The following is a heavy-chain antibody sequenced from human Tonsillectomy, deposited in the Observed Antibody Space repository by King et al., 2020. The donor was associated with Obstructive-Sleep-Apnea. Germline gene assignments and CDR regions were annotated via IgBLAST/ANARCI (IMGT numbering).Heavy chain of an antibody. D-gene: IGHD6-13*01. Sequence: VQLQESGPGLVKPSETLSLTCTVSGDSINGYYWSWIRQSSGKGLEWIAHIYYSGTTNYNPSLKSRVTISIDTSKNQFSLKLSSVTAADTAVYYCARAGYSRAKNAFDIWGQGTMVNVSS. J-gene: IGHJ3*02. CDR2: IYYSGTT. CDR1: GDSINGYY. V-gene: IGHV4-59*01. CDR3: ARAGYSRAKNAFDI.